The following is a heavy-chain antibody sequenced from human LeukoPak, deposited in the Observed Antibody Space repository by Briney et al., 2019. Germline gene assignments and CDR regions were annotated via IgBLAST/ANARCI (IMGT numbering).Heavy chain of an antibody. V-gene: IGHV4-39*07. CDR1: GGSISNFSYY. CDR2: MYYSGST. J-gene: IGHJ4*02. Sequence: SETLSLTCTVSGGSISNFSYYWGWIRQPPGKGLECIGSMYYSGSTYYNPSLKSRVTISGDTSKNQFSVKLSSVTAADTAVYYCARVLAAAGLFYFDYWGQGTLVTVSS. D-gene: IGHD6-13*01. CDR3: ARVLAAAGLFYFDY.